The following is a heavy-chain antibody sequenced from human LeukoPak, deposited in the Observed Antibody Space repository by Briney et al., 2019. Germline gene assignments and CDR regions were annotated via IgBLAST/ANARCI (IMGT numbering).Heavy chain of an antibody. CDR1: GFTFSSYG. V-gene: IGHV3-23*01. Sequence: GGTLRLSCAASGFTFSSYGMSWVRQAPGKGLEWVSTISGSGDFTYYADSVKGRFTISRDNSKNTLYLQMNSLRAEDTAVYYCVKDRTTWLVRKGGFDYWGQGTLVTVSS. D-gene: IGHD6-19*01. CDR2: ISGSGDFT. CDR3: VKDRTTWLVRKGGFDY. J-gene: IGHJ4*02.